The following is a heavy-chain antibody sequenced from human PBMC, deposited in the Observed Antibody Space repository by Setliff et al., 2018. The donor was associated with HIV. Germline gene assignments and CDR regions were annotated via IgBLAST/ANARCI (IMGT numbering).Heavy chain of an antibody. CDR3: ARGHDNKYYYFYYMDV. Sequence: SETLSLTCTVSGDSISSGSYFWIWTRQPAGKGLEWIGHISTTGSTNYNPSLKSRVIMSVDTSRNQFSLKLSSVTAADTAVYYCARGHDNKYYYFYYMDVWGKGTTVTVSS. CDR1: GDSISSGSYF. CDR2: ISTTGST. V-gene: IGHV4-61*09. J-gene: IGHJ6*03. D-gene: IGHD3-9*01.